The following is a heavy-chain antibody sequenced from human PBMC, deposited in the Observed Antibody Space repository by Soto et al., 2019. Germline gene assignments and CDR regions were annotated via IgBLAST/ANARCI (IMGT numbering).Heavy chain of an antibody. J-gene: IGHJ6*02. D-gene: IGHD3-3*01. V-gene: IGHV5-51*01. Sequence: LKISCKGSGYSFTSYWIGWVRQMPGKGLEWMGIIYPGDSDTRYSPSFQGQVTISADKSISTAYLQWSSLKASDTAMYYCARHSYDFWTIDYYYYGMDVWGQGTTVTVSS. CDR3: ARHSYDFWTIDYYYYGMDV. CDR1: GYSFTSYW. CDR2: IYPGDSDT.